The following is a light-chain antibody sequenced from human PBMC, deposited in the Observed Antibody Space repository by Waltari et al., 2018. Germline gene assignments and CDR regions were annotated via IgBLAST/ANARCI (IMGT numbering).Light chain of an antibody. CDR1: SSDVGGNNC. J-gene: IGLJ2*01. CDR2: DVS. CDR3: SSYTSSGTLRV. V-gene: IGLV2-14*03. Sequence: QPALTQPASVSGSPGQSITISCTATSSDVGGNNCVSRYQQHPGKAPKLMIYDVSKRPSGVSNRFSGSKSGNTASLTISGLQAEDEADYYCSSYTSSGTLRVFGGGTKLTVL.